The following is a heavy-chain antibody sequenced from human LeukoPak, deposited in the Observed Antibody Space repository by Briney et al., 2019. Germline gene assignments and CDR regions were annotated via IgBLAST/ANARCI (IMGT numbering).Heavy chain of an antibody. CDR2: VSPSGGRT. CDR3: AKVRGVYCSSPACYYYDS. CDR1: GFTFSSYA. J-gene: IGHJ4*02. D-gene: IGHD2-2*01. V-gene: IGHV3-23*01. Sequence: GGSLRLSCGASGFTFSSYAMSWVRQTPGRGLEWVAGVSPSGGRTLYADSVEGRFTISRDNSNDTVYLQLSSLRAEDSALYYCAKVRGVYCSSPACYYYDSWGQGTPVTFSS.